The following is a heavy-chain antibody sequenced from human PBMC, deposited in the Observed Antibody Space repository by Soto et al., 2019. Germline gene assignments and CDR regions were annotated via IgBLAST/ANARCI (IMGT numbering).Heavy chain of an antibody. Sequence: SETLSLTCTVSGGSISSSSYYWAWIRQPPGKGLEWIGSIYYSGSTYYNPSLKSRVTISVDTSKNQFSLKLSSVTAADTAVYYCARDIAARHYFDYWGQGTLDTVSS. V-gene: IGHV4-39*02. D-gene: IGHD6-6*01. CDR1: GGSISSSSYY. CDR2: IYYSGST. J-gene: IGHJ4*02. CDR3: ARDIAARHYFDY.